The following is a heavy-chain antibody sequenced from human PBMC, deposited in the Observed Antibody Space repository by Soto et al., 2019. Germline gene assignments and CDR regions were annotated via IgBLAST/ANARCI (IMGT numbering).Heavy chain of an antibody. CDR3: ARGSLGYCSGGSCYAFGPDP. D-gene: IGHD2-15*01. CDR1: GGTFSSYA. J-gene: IGHJ5*02. Sequence: SVKVSCKASGGTFSSYAISWVRQAPGQGLEWMGGIIPIFGTANYAQKFQGRVTITADKYTSTAYMELSSLRSEDTAVYYCARGSLGYCSGGSCYAFGPDPWGQGTLVTVSS. CDR2: IIPIFGTA. V-gene: IGHV1-69*06.